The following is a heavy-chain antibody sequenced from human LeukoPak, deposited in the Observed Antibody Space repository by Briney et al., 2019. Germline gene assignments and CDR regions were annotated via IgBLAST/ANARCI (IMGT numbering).Heavy chain of an antibody. V-gene: IGHV3-30*02. CDR2: IRYDGSNK. D-gene: IGHD5-18*01. CDR1: GFTFSSYG. J-gene: IGHJ4*02. CDR3: AKDRAAILDY. Sequence: AGGSLRLSCAASGFTFSSYGMHWVRQAPGKGLEWVAFIRYDGSNKYYADSVKGRFTISGDNSKNTLYLQMNSLRAEDTAVYYCAKDRAAILDYWGQGTLVTVSS.